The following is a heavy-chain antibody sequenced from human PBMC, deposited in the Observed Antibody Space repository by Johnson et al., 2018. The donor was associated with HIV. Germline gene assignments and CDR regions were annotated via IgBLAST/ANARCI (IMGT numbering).Heavy chain of an antibody. D-gene: IGHD3-9*01. J-gene: IGHJ3*02. Sequence: VQLVESGGYVVRPGGSLRLSCAASGFTFDDYGMSWVFQAPGKGLEWVSGISWNSATKDYADSVKGRFTISRDNAKNTLYLQMDSLRAEDTAVYYCARMGLTGAFDMWGQGTMVTVSS. CDR1: GFTFDDYG. CDR2: ISWNSATK. V-gene: IGHV3-20*04. CDR3: ARMGLTGAFDM.